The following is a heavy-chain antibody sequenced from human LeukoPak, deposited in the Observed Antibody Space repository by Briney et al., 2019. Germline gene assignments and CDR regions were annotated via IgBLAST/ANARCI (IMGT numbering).Heavy chain of an antibody. CDR3: ARDVVSYGYFDY. CDR1: GGSISSYY. J-gene: IGHJ4*02. Sequence: SGTLSLTCTVSGGSISSYYWSWIRQPPGKGRGCIGYIYYSGSTNYNPSLKSRVTISVDTSKNQFSLKLSSVTAADTAVYYCARDVVSYGYFDYWGQGTLVTVSS. D-gene: IGHD2-21*01. V-gene: IGHV4-59*01. CDR2: IYYSGST.